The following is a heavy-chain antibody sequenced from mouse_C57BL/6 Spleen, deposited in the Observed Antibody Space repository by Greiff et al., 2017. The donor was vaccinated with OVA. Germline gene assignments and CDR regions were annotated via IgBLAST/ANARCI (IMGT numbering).Heavy chain of an antibody. D-gene: IGHD2-1*01. J-gene: IGHJ1*03. CDR1: GFTFTDYY. V-gene: IGHV7-3*01. CDR3: ARYYGNWYFDV. Sequence: EVKLMESGGGLVQPGGSLSLSCAASGFTFTDYYMSWVRQPPGKALEWLGFIRNKANGYTTEYSASVKGRFTISRDNSQSILYLQMNALRAEDSATYYCARYYGNWYFDVWGTGTTVTVSS. CDR2: IRNKANGYTT.